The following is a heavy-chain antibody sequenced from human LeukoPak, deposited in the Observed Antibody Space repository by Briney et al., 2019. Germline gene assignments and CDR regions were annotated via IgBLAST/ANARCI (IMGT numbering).Heavy chain of an antibody. CDR1: GGSISSYY. D-gene: IGHD1-26*01. V-gene: IGHV4-59*08. Sequence: SETLSLTCTVSGGSISSYYWSWIRQPPGKGLEWIGYIYYSGSTNYNPSLKSRVTISVDTSKNQFSLKLSSVTAADTAVYYCARRGGSYLSGWFDPWGQGTLVTVSS. CDR2: IYYSGST. J-gene: IGHJ5*02. CDR3: ARRGGSYLSGWFDP.